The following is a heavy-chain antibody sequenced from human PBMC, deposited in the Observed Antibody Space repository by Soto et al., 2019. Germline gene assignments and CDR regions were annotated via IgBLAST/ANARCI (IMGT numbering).Heavy chain of an antibody. J-gene: IGHJ5*02. D-gene: IGHD3-10*01. CDR3: ARAQFYSGSGRYNTLMFYP. CDR2: IYHSGTF. Sequence: TRSVTRTVSGGSISAASDSWSWIREPPGGCLEWIGYIYHSGTFLYNPSLKTRLTMSLSRSNNQFSLNRNSVTAADTAVYYCARAQFYSGSGRYNTLMFYPWGQG. V-gene: IGHV4-30-2*01. CDR1: GGSISAASDS.